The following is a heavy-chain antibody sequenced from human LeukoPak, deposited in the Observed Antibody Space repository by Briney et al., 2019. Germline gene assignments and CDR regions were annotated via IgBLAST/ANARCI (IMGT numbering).Heavy chain of an antibody. CDR2: ISAYNGNT. Sequence: ASVKVSCKASGYTFTSYGISWVRQAPGQGLEWMGWISAYNGNTNYAQKLQGRVTMTTDTSTSTAYMELRSLRSDDTAVYYCASNSGMGYDIITGYYNVEGAALDGGGQGSLVTV. J-gene: IGHJ4*02. CDR1: GYTFTSYG. V-gene: IGHV1-18*01. CDR3: ASNSGMGYDIITGYYNVEGAALDG. D-gene: IGHD3-9*01.